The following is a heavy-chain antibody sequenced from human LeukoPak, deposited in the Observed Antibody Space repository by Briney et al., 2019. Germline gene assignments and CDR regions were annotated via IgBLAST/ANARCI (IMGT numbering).Heavy chain of an antibody. CDR3: ARAGDIVVVPAAIDY. Sequence: GASVKVSCKASGYTFTSYGISWVRQAPGQGLEWMGWISAYNGNTNYAQKLQGRVTMTTDTSTSTAYMELRSLRSDDTAVYYCARAGDIVVVPAAIDYWGQGTLVTVSS. CDR2: ISAYNGNT. J-gene: IGHJ4*02. D-gene: IGHD2-2*01. V-gene: IGHV1-18*01. CDR1: GYTFTSYG.